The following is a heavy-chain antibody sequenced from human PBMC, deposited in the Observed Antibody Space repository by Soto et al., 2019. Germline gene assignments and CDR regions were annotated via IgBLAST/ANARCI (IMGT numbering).Heavy chain of an antibody. V-gene: IGHV3-74*01. J-gene: IGHJ4*02. CDR3: ARAPIGPNDY. CDR2: INSDGSST. Sequence: EVQLVESGGGLVQPGGSLRLSCVASGITFSSYWMHWVRQAPGKGLVWVSRINSDGSSTTYADSVKGRFTISRDNAKNTLYLQMNSLRAEDTAGYYCARAPIGPNDYWGQGTLVTVSS. D-gene: IGHD2-15*01. CDR1: GITFSSYW.